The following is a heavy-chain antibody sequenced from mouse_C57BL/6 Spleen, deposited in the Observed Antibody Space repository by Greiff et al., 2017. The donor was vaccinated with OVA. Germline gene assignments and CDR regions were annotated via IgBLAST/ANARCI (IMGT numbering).Heavy chain of an antibody. CDR2: IRNKANGYTT. V-gene: IGHV7-3*01. J-gene: IGHJ2*01. Sequence: EVHLVESGGGLVQPGGSLSLSCAASGFTFTDYYMSWVRQPPGKALEWLGFIRNKANGYTTEYSASVKGRFNISRDNSQSILYLQMNALRAEDSATYYCARLTTVDPYFDYWGQGTTLTVSS. CDR3: ARLTTVDPYFDY. D-gene: IGHD1-1*01. CDR1: GFTFTDYY.